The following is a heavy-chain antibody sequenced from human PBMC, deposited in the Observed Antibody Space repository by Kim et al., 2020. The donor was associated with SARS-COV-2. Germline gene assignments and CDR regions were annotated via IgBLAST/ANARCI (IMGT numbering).Heavy chain of an antibody. Sequence: GGSLRLSCAASGFTFDDYAMHWVRQAPGKGLEWVSGISWNSGSIGYADSVKGRFTISRDNAKNSLYLQMNSLRAEDTALYYCAKASYYDFWSGYYSDFDYWGQGTLVTVSS. CDR3: AKASYYDFWSGYYSDFDY. J-gene: IGHJ4*02. D-gene: IGHD3-3*01. CDR1: GFTFDDYA. CDR2: ISWNSGSI. V-gene: IGHV3-9*01.